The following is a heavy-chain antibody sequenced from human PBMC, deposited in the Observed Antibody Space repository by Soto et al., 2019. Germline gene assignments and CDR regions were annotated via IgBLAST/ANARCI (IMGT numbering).Heavy chain of an antibody. J-gene: IGHJ4*02. D-gene: IGHD1-1*01. CDR2: ISYSGTT. CDR3: ARTLPNRQLFDS. V-gene: IGHV4-30-4*01. CDR1: GDSSSSINNY. Sequence: SETLSLTCTVAGDSSSSINNYWSRIRQPPGEGLEWIGFISYSGTTSYSPSLKSRVAISLDTSKNQFSLSLNFVTAADTAVYYCARTLPNRQLFDSWSQGTLVTVSS.